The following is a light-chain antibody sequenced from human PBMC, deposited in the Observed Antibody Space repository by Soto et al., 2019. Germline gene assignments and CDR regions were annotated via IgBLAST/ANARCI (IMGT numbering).Light chain of an antibody. J-gene: IGLJ3*02. Sequence: QSVLTQPASVSGSPGQSITISCTGTSNDIGGYNFVSWYQQHPGNAPNLIIYDVASRPSGVSDRFSGSKSGNAASLTISGLQAEDEALYYCNSYTTSGAIVFGGGTQLTVL. V-gene: IGLV2-14*03. CDR3: NSYTTSGAIV. CDR2: DVA. CDR1: SNDIGGYNF.